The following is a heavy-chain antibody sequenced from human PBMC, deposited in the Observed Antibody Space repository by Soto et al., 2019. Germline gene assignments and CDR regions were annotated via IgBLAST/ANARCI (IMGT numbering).Heavy chain of an antibody. V-gene: IGHV1-69*12. CDR2: IIPIFGTA. Sequence: QVQLVQSGAEVKKPGSSVKVSCKASGGTFSSYAINWVRQAPGQGLEWMGGIIPIFGTADYAQKFQGRVTITADESTSTAYMELSSLRSEDTSVYYCARHPGRPYYYYGMDVWGQGTTVTVSS. D-gene: IGHD2-15*01. CDR3: ARHPGRPYYYYGMDV. CDR1: GGTFSSYA. J-gene: IGHJ6*02.